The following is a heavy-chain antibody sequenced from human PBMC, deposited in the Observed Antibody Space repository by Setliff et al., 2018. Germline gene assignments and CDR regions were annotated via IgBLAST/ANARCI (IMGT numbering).Heavy chain of an antibody. Sequence: SETLPLTCTVYGGSFTNYYWGWIRQPPGKGLEWFGEINHSGSGDYNPSFKSRVTISVDTSKKQFSLTLTSVTAADTALYYCRQAVVGRDVFDIWGQGTVVTVSS. J-gene: IGHJ3*02. CDR3: RQAVVGRDVFDI. CDR2: INHSGSG. CDR1: GGSFTNYY. D-gene: IGHD1-1*01. V-gene: IGHV4-34*01.